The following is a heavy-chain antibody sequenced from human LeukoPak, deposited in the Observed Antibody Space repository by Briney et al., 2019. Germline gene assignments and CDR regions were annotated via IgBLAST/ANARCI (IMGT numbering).Heavy chain of an antibody. CDR1: GYTFTSYY. Sequence: ASVKVSCTASGYTFTSYYMHWVRQAPGQGLEWMGIINPSGGSTSYAQKFQGRVTMTRDTSTSTVYMELSSLRSEDTAVYYCARDNGGGGITIFGVVMGEVNWFDPWGQGTLVTVSS. D-gene: IGHD3-3*01. CDR3: ARDNGGGGITIFGVVMGEVNWFDP. V-gene: IGHV1-46*01. CDR2: INPSGGST. J-gene: IGHJ5*02.